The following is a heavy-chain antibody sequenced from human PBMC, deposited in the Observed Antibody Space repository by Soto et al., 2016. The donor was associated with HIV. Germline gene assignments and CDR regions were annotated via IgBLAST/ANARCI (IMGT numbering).Heavy chain of an antibody. Sequence: QVQLVQSGAEVKKPGASVKVSCKASGYTFTGYYMHWVRQAPGQGLEWMGWISAYNGNTNYAQKLQGRVTMTTDTSTSTAYMELRSLRSDDTAVYYCARGPPETKRGAEYFQHWGQGTLVTVSS. J-gene: IGHJ1*01. CDR1: GYTFTGYY. CDR2: ISAYNGNT. CDR3: ARGPPETKRGAEYFQH. V-gene: IGHV1-18*04. D-gene: IGHD3-10*01.